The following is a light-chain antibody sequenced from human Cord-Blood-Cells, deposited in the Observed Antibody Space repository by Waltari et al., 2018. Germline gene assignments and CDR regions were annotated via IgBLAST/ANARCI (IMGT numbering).Light chain of an antibody. V-gene: IGLV2-11*01. CDR2: DVS. CDR1: SSDVGGYNY. CDR3: CSYAGSYTFDVV. J-gene: IGLJ2*01. Sequence: QSALTQPRSVSGSPGQSVTISCTGTSSDVGGYNYVSWYQQHPGKAPKLMIYDVSKRPSAVPDRFSGSKSGNTASLTISGLQAEDETDYYFCSYAGSYTFDVVFGGGTKLTVL.